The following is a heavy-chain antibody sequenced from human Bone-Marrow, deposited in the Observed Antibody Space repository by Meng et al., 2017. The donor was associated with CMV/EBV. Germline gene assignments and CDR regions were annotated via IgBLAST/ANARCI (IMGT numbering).Heavy chain of an antibody. CDR1: GFTFSSYS. Sequence: GGSLRLSCAASGFTFSSYSMNWVRQAPGKGLEWVSSISSSSSYIYYADSVKGRFTISRDNAKNSLYLQMNSLRAEDTAVYYCARSTYSSSWRGDYWGQGTRVTVSS. D-gene: IGHD6-13*01. J-gene: IGHJ4*02. CDR3: ARSTYSSSWRGDY. CDR2: ISSSSSYI. V-gene: IGHV3-21*01.